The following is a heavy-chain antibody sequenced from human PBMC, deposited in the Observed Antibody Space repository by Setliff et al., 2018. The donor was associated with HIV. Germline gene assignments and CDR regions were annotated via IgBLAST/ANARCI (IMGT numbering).Heavy chain of an antibody. CDR2: IKKDGSEK. CDR1: GFTFSSHW. CDR3: TTLVGANPWHDAFDI. D-gene: IGHD1-26*01. J-gene: IGHJ3*02. V-gene: IGHV3-7*03. Sequence: GGSLRLSCAASGFTFSSHWMSWVRQAPGKGLEWVANIKKDGSEKYYVDSVKGRFTISRDNAKNSLYLQMNGLKTEDTGVHYCTTLVGANPWHDAFDIWGHGTMVTVSS.